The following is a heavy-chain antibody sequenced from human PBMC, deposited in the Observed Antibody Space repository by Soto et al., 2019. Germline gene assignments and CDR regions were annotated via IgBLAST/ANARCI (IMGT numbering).Heavy chain of an antibody. Sequence: GGSLRLSCAASGFTFSSYWMHWVRQAPGKGLVWVSRINSDGSSTSYADSVKGRFTISRDNAKNTLYLQMNSLRAEDTAVYYCARAQRWLQFFNYWGQGTLVTVSS. CDR1: GFTFSSYW. J-gene: IGHJ4*02. CDR2: INSDGSST. D-gene: IGHD5-12*01. V-gene: IGHV3-74*01. CDR3: ARAQRWLQFFNY.